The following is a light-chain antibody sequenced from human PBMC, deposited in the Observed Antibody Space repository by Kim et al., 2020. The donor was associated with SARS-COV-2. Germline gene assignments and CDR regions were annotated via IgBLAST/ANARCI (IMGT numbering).Light chain of an antibody. CDR2: DIS. Sequence: LITISSTAPSSDVGGYNYVSWYEQHPGKAPTLRSYDISNRPSGVSTRFAVSKSGNTASLTISGLQAEDEADYDCSSYTSSSTLGVFGGGTKLTVL. CDR1: SSDVGGYNY. V-gene: IGLV2-14*03. CDR3: SSYTSSSTLGV. J-gene: IGLJ3*02.